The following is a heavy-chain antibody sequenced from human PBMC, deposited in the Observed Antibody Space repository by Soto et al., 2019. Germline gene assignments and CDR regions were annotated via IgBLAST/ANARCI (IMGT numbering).Heavy chain of an antibody. J-gene: IGHJ6*02. CDR3: DSMRGGPNYYYYYGMDV. V-gene: IGHV4-39*01. CDR2: IYYSGST. CDR1: GGSISSSSYY. D-gene: IGHD3-10*01. Sequence: SETLSLTCTVSGGSISSSSYYWGWIRQPSGKGLEWIGSIYYSGSTYYNPSLKSRVTISVDTSKNQFSLKLSSVTAADTAVYYCDSMRGGPNYYYYYGMDVWGQGTTVTVSS.